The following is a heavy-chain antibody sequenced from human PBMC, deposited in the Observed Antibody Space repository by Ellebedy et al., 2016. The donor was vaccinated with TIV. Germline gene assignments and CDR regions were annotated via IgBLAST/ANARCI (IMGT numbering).Heavy chain of an antibody. D-gene: IGHD1-26*01. CDR3: AGGSYTPYGMDV. V-gene: IGHV4-61*01. J-gene: IGHJ6*02. CDR1: GGSVSSGSHY. CDR2: SYYIGTT. Sequence: GSLRLSCTVSGGSVSSGSHYWNWIRQPPGKGLEWIGYSYYIGTTNYNPSLKSRVTLSEDTSKNQFSLRLRSVTAADTAVYYCAGGSYTPYGMDVWGRGTTVIVSS.